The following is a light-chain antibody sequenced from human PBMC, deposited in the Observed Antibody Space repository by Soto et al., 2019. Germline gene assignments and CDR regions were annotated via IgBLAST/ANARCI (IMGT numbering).Light chain of an antibody. CDR3: AAWDDSLSGLV. CDR2: TNN. CDR1: SSNIGTYS. V-gene: IGLV1-44*01. J-gene: IGLJ2*01. Sequence: QSVLTQPPSASGTPGQRVTISCSGSSSNIGTYSVNWYQQLPGAAPKLLIYTNNQRPSGVPDRFSGSKSCTSASLAISGLQSGDEANYYCAAWDDSLSGLVFGGGTKVTVL.